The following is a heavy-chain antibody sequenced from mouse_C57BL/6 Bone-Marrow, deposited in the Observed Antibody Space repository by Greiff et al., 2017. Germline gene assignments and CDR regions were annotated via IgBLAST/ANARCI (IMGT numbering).Heavy chain of an antibody. CDR2: ISYDGSN. D-gene: IGHD1-1*01. CDR3: ARHYGSSWFAY. CDR1: GYSITSGYY. Sequence: EVKLMESGPGLVKPSQSLSLTCSVTGYSITSGYYWNWIRQFPGNKLEWMGYISYDGSNNYNPSLKNRISITRDTSKNQFFLKLNSVTTEDTATYYCARHYGSSWFAYWGQGTLVTVSA. V-gene: IGHV3-6*01. J-gene: IGHJ3*01.